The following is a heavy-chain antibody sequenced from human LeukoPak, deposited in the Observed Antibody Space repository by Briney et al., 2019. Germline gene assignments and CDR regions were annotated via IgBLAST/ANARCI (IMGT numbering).Heavy chain of an antibody. CDR2: MNDNGGGT. D-gene: IGHD6-6*01. Sequence: GGSLRLSCAASGFIFSRYAMSWVRQAPGKGLEWVSDMNDNGGGTFYADSVKGRFTVSRDNSKNTMYMQINSLRGGDTAVYYCAKKLGSSPGDFFDYWGQGTLVTVSS. V-gene: IGHV3-23*01. J-gene: IGHJ4*02. CDR1: GFIFSRYA. CDR3: AKKLGSSPGDFFDY.